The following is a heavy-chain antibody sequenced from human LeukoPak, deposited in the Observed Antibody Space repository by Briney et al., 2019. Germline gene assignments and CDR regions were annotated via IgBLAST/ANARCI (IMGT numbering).Heavy chain of an antibody. CDR1: GFTFSSYW. CDR3: ARDRWGYSYGGD. Sequence: GGSLRLSCAASGFTFSSYWMSWVRQAPGKRLEWVANIKEDGSEKYYVDSVKGRFTISRDNAKNSLYLQMNSLRAEDTAVYYCARDRWGYSYGGDWGQGTLVTVSS. V-gene: IGHV3-7*01. J-gene: IGHJ4*02. CDR2: IKEDGSEK. D-gene: IGHD5-18*01.